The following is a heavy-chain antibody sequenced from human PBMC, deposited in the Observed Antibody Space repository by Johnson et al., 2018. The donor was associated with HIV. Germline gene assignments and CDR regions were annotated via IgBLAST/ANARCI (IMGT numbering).Heavy chain of an antibody. CDR1: GFTFSSYG. D-gene: IGHD1-26*01. CDR2: IRYDESNK. Sequence: QVQLVESGGGVVRPGGSLRLSCAASGFTFSSYGMHWVRQAPDKGLEWVAFIRYDESNKYYADSVKGRFTISRDNSKNTLYLQMNSLRAEDTALYYCARDREVGARSGAFDIWGQGTMVTVSS. J-gene: IGHJ3*02. CDR3: ARDREVGARSGAFDI. V-gene: IGHV3-30*02.